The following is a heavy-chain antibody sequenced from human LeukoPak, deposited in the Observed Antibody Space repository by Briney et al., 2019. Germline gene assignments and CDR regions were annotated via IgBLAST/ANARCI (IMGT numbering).Heavy chain of an antibody. J-gene: IGHJ6*02. V-gene: IGHV3-33*01. D-gene: IGHD6-13*01. CDR1: GFTFSSHA. CDR2: MWPDGNNK. Sequence: PGRSLRLSCPTSGFTFSSHAMHWVRQAPGKGLEWLAQMWPDGNNKYYADSVRGRFTISRDNSKNTVYLQMNSLRAEDTAVYYCARDGQQQVPYTMDVWGQGTTVIVSS. CDR3: ARDGQQQVPYTMDV.